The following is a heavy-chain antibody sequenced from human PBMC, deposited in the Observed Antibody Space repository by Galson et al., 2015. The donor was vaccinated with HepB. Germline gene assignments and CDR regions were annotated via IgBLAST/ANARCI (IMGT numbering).Heavy chain of an antibody. V-gene: IGHV3-30-3*01. CDR3: ARAKGACSSTSCYMGYYYYYMDV. CDR1: GFTFSSYA. Sequence: SLRLSCAASGFTFSSYAMHWVRQAPGKGLEWVAVISYDGSNKYYADSVKGRFTISRDNSKNTLYLQMNSLRAEDTAVYYCARAKGACSSTSCYMGYYYYYMDVWGKGTTVTVSS. J-gene: IGHJ6*03. CDR2: ISYDGSNK. D-gene: IGHD2-2*02.